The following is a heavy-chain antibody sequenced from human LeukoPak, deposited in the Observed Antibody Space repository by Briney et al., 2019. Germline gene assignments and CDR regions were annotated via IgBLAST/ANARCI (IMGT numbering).Heavy chain of an antibody. J-gene: IGHJ4*02. D-gene: IGHD3-16*02. CDR2: ISSNGGST. V-gene: IGHV3-64*01. CDR1: GFTFSSYA. Sequence: GGSLRLSCAASGFTFSSYAMHWVRQAPGKGLEYVSAISSNGGSTYYANSVKGRFTISRDNSKNTLYLQMGSLRAEDTAVYYCARGPPRPVWGSYRYLDYWGQGTLVTVSS. CDR3: ARGPPRPVWGSYRYLDY.